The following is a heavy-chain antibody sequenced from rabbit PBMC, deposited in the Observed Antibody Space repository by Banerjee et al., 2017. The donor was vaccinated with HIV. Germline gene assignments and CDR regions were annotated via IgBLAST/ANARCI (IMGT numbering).Heavy chain of an antibody. J-gene: IGHJ3*01. Sequence: QEQLVESGGGLVQPEGSLTLTCKASGFDFSSSYWICWVRQAPGKGPEWIACIYVGSSGASYYASWAKGRFTISKTSSTTVTLQMTSLTAADTATYFCARGGVGDAGYAAMPLWGQGTLVTVS. CDR3: ARGGVGDAGYAAMPL. D-gene: IGHD3-3*01. CDR2: IYVGSSGAS. V-gene: IGHV1S45*01. CDR1: GFDFSSSYW.